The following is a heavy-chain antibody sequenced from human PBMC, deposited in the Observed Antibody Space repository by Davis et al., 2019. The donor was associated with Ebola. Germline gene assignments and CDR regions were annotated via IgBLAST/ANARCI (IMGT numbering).Heavy chain of an antibody. D-gene: IGHD2-2*01. V-gene: IGHV4-59*01. CDR1: GASMTSYY. Sequence: PSETLSLTCTVSGASMTSYYWSWIRQPPGKGLEWIGYIDYTGNTIYNPSLKSRVTISGDTSKKQFSLRLSSVTAADTAVYYCARGGLVPAALYLWGQGTMVTVSS. J-gene: IGHJ3*01. CDR3: ARGGLVPAALYL. CDR2: IDYTGNT.